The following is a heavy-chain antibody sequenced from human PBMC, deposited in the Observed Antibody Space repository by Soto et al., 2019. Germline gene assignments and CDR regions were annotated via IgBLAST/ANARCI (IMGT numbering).Heavy chain of an antibody. Sequence: SETLSLTCTVSGGSISSGDYYWSWIRQPPGKGLEWIGYIYYSGSTYYNPSLKSRVTISVDTSKNQFSLKLSSVTAAATAVYYCARGRYFDWAYYFDYWGQGTLVTVSS. CDR3: ARGRYFDWAYYFDY. V-gene: IGHV4-30-4*01. J-gene: IGHJ4*02. CDR2: IYYSGST. CDR1: GGSISSGDYY. D-gene: IGHD3-9*01.